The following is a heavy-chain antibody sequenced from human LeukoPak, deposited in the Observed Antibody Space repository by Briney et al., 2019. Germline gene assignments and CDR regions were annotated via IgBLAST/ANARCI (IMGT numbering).Heavy chain of an antibody. V-gene: IGHV1-2*02. J-gene: IGHJ4*02. Sequence: ASVKVSCKASGYTFTGYFMHWVRQAPGQGLEWMGWINPNSGGTNYAQKFQGSVTMTRGTSISTAYTELSRLRSEDTAVYYCARRGSSVGGSYYSFDYWGQGTLVTVSS. CDR3: ARRGSSVGGSYYSFDY. CDR2: INPNSGGT. CDR1: GYTFTGYF. D-gene: IGHD1-26*01.